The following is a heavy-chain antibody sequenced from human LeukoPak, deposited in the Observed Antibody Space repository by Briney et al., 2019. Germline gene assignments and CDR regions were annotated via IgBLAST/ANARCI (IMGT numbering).Heavy chain of an antibody. J-gene: IGHJ5*02. D-gene: IGHD2-21*01. CDR2: INYGGST. Sequence: SETLSLTCTVSGASISSGAYYWSWIRQPPGKAQEWLGNINYGGSTHYNPSVKGRITISLDRSNDQFSLKLTSVTAADTARYYCARSEKDYSDALFAPWGRGTLVTVSS. CDR1: GASISSGAYY. V-gene: IGHV4-31*03. CDR3: ARSEKDYSDALFAP.